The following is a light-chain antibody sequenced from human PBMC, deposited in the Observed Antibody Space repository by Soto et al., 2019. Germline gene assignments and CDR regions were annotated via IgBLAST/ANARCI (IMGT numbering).Light chain of an antibody. CDR1: QSVSNY. CDR2: DTS. Sequence: EIVLTQSPATLSLSPGERATLSCRASQSVSNYLAWYQQKPGQAPRLLMYDTSNRAPGIPARFSGSGSRKDFTLTINSLESEDFAVYFCQQRSKFLWTFGQGTKVEI. V-gene: IGKV3-11*01. CDR3: QQRSKFLWT. J-gene: IGKJ1*01.